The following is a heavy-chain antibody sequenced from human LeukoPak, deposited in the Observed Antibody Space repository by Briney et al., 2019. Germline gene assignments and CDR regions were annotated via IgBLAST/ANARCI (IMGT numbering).Heavy chain of an antibody. CDR3: PKALSVVVPGDY. J-gene: IGHJ4*02. D-gene: IGHD2-2*01. V-gene: IGHV3-23*01. CDR2: ISGSGGST. Sequence: GGSLRLSCAASGFTFSSYAMSWVRQAPGKGLEWVSAISGSGGSTYYADSVKGRFTISRDNSKNTPYLQMTSLRAEDTAVYYCPKALSVVVPGDYWGQGTLVTVSS. CDR1: GFTFSSYA.